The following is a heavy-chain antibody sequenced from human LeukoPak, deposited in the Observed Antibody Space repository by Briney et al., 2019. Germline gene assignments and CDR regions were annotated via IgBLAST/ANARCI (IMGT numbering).Heavy chain of an antibody. CDR1: GFTFSSYS. V-gene: IGHV3-21*04. Sequence: PGGSLRLSCAASGFTFSSYSMNWVRQAPGKGLEWVSSISSSSSYIYYADSVKGRFTISRDNSKNTLFLQMNSLRAEDTAIYYCAKGMGYCSSATCYGLDYWGQGTLVTVSS. D-gene: IGHD2-2*01. CDR3: AKGMGYCSSATCYGLDY. J-gene: IGHJ4*02. CDR2: ISSSSSYI.